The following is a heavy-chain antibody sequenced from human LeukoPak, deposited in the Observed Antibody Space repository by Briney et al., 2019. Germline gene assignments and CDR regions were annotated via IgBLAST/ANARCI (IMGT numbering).Heavy chain of an antibody. CDR2: ITYDGSNK. CDR3: ARARERRGLIDY. J-gene: IGHJ4*02. V-gene: IGHV3-30*01. CDR1: GYIFSSYS. D-gene: IGHD5-24*01. Sequence: GRSLRLSCAASGYIFSSYSMHWVRQAPGKGLEWVGVITYDGSNKYYADSVKGRFTISRDKSKNTLYLQMNSLRAEDTAVYYCARARERRGLIDYWGQATLVTVSS.